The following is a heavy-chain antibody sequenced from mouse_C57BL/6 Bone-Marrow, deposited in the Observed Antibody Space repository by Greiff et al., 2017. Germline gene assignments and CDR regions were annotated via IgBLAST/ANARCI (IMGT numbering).Heavy chain of an antibody. CDR2: IDPNSGGT. Sequence: QVQLQQPGAELVKPGASVKLSCKASGYTFTSYWMHWVKQRPGRGLEWIGRIDPNSGGTKYNEKFKSKATLPVDKPSSTAYMQLSSLTSEDSAVYYCARSIYYDYDVGYAMDYWGQGTSVTVSS. V-gene: IGHV1-72*01. CDR3: ARSIYYDYDVGYAMDY. CDR1: GYTFTSYW. J-gene: IGHJ4*01. D-gene: IGHD2-4*01.